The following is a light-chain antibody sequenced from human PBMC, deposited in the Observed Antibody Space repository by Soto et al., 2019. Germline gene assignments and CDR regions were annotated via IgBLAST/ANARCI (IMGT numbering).Light chain of an antibody. V-gene: IGKV3-20*01. CDR1: QSVSSNY. CDR2: GAS. CDR3: QQYGTSVT. J-gene: IGKJ5*01. Sequence: IVMTQAPGTLSLSPGEGATLSCRASQSVSSNYLAWYQQKPGQAPRLLIYGASSRAIGIPDRFSGSGSGTDFTLTISRLEPEDFAVYYCQQYGTSVTFGQGTRLEI.